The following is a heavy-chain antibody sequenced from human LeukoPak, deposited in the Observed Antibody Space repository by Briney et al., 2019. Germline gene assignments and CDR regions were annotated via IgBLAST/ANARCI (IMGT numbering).Heavy chain of an antibody. J-gene: IGHJ4*02. D-gene: IGHD3-10*01. Sequence: GGSLRLSCAASGFTFSGYAMSWVRQAPGKGLEWVSAISGSGGSTYYADSVKGRFTISRDNSKNTLYLQMNSLRAEDTAVYYCAKQTTFPGSYHLANFDYWGQGTLVTVSS. CDR1: GFTFSGYA. CDR2: ISGSGGST. CDR3: AKQTTFPGSYHLANFDY. V-gene: IGHV3-23*01.